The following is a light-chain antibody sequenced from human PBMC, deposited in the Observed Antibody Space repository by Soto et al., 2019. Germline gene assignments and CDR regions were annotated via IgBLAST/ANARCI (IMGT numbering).Light chain of an antibody. CDR3: QQTYSSHPWT. Sequence: QMTQSPTSLSASSGDRVTITCRASQRIKSYVNWYQQKPWKGPKLLVYAAYTLQSGIPSTLSGGGSGTDYSLTISGLQPEDFATSYCQQTYSSHPWTFGQGTKVDIK. CDR2: AAY. J-gene: IGKJ1*01. CDR1: QRIKSY. V-gene: IGKV1-39*01.